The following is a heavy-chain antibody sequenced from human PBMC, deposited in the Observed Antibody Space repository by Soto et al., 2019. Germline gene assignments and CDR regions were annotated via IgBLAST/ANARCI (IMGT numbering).Heavy chain of an antibody. D-gene: IGHD3-10*01. Sequence: QVQLQESGPGLVKPSETLSLTCTVSGGSVSSGSYYWSWIRQPPGKGLEWIGYIYYSGSINYNPSLKSRVTISVDTSKNQFSLKLSSVTAADTAVYYCARGIVMVRGVISRLDYWGQGTLVTVSS. J-gene: IGHJ4*02. V-gene: IGHV4-61*01. CDR1: GGSVSSGSYY. CDR3: ARGIVMVRGVISRLDY. CDR2: IYYSGSI.